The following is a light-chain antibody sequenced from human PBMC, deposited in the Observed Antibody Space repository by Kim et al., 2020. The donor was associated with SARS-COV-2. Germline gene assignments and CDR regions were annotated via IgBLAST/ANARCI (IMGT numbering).Light chain of an antibody. CDR3: QQRSNWPLT. CDR2: DAS. J-gene: IGKJ4*01. Sequence: PGERATLPCRASQGCGTYLAWYQQKPGQAPRLLIYDASNRAAGIPVRFSGSGSATDFTLTISSLEPEDFAVYYCQQRSNWPLTFGGGTKVDIK. V-gene: IGKV3-11*01. CDR1: QGCGTY.